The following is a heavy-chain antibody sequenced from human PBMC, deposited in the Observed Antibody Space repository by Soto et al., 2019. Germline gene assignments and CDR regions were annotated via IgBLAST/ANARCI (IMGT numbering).Heavy chain of an antibody. D-gene: IGHD2-8*01. V-gene: IGHV3-30-3*01. CDR3: ARDRCTNGVCPYGMDV. Sequence: GWSLRLSCAASGFTFSSYAMHWVRQAPGKGLEWVAVISYDGSNKYYADSVKGRFTISRDNSKNTLYLQMNSLRAEDTAVYYCARDRCTNGVCPYGMDVWGQGTTGTSP. CDR1: GFTFSSYA. CDR2: ISYDGSNK. J-gene: IGHJ6*02.